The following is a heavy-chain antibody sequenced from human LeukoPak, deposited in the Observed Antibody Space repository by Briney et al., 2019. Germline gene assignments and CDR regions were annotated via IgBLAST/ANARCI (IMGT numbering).Heavy chain of an antibody. D-gene: IGHD6-13*01. J-gene: IGHJ4*02. Sequence: GGSLRLSCAASGFTFSSYDMSWVRQAPGKGLEWVSVISGSGGNAYYADSVKGRFTISRDNSKNTLYLQMNSLRAEDTAVYYCAKEGHTSSWYVILQRYFDYWGQGTLVTVSS. CDR3: AKEGHTSSWYVILQRYFDY. V-gene: IGHV3-23*01. CDR2: ISGSGGNA. CDR1: GFTFSSYD.